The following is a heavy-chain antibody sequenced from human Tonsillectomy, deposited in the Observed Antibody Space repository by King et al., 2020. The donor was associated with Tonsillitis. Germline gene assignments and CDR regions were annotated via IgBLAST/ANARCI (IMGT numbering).Heavy chain of an antibody. CDR1: GFTFDDYA. CDR3: AQSRSYYDFWSGSQDYYYMDV. J-gene: IGHJ6*03. Sequence: VQLVESGGGVVQPGGSLRLSCAASGFTFDDYAMHWVRQAPGKGLECVSLISGDGCSTYYADSVKGRFTISRDNSKNSLYLQMNSLRTEDTALYYCAQSRSYYDFWSGSQDYYYMDVWGKGTTVTVSS. V-gene: IGHV3-43*02. D-gene: IGHD3-3*01. CDR2: ISGDGCST.